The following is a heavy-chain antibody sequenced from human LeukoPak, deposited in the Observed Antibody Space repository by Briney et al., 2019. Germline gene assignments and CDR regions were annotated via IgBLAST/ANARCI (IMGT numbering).Heavy chain of an antibody. CDR1: GFTFSDYY. V-gene: IGHV3-11*01. D-gene: IGHD2-15*01. Sequence: PGGSLRLSCAASGFTFSDYYMRWIRQAPGKGLEWVSYISSSGSTIYYADSVKGRFTISRDNAKNSLYLQMNSLRAEDTAVYYCARIMGYCSGGSCYNNWFDPCGQGTLVTVSS. J-gene: IGHJ5*02. CDR3: ARIMGYCSGGSCYNNWFDP. CDR2: ISSSGSTI.